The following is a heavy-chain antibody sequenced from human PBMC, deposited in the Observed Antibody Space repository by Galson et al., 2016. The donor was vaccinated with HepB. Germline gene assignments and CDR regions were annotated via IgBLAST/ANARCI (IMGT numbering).Heavy chain of an antibody. Sequence: SLRLSCAVSGLTFISYNMNWVRQAPGKGLEWVAVASYDGSNNYYPDSVKDRFTVSRDNSKNTLYLQMNSLRTEDTAVYYCARDANLAYCRGDCYWFDYWGPGTLVTVSS. D-gene: IGHD2-21*02. J-gene: IGHJ4*02. CDR2: ASYDGSNN. CDR1: GLTFISYN. CDR3: ARDANLAYCRGDCYWFDY. V-gene: IGHV3-30-3*01.